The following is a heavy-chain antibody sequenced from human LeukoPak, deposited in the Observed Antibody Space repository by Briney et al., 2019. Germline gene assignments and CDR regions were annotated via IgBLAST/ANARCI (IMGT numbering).Heavy chain of an antibody. V-gene: IGHV1-46*01. D-gene: IGHD3-10*01. Sequence: ASVKVSCKASGYTFTSYCMHWVRQAPGQGLEWWGVMNSSGGSTNYAQKFQGRVTMTRDMSTSTVYMELSSLRSEDTAVYYCARGLPRSPLTQYGSETDAFDIWGQGTMVTVSS. CDR1: GYTFTSYC. J-gene: IGHJ3*02. CDR2: MNSSGGST. CDR3: ARGLPRSPLTQYGSETDAFDI.